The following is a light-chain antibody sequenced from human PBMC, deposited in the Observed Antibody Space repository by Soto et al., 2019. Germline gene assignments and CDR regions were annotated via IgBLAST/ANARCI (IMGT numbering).Light chain of an antibody. CDR3: QHYGGSPLYT. CDR2: GAS. Sequence: EIVLTQSPGTLSLSPGEGATLSCRASQSVTSSYLAWYQQKPDQPPRLLIYGASNRATGIPDRFSGSGSGTDFTLTISRLEPEDFAVYYCQHYGGSPLYTFGQGTKLEIK. V-gene: IGKV3-20*01. CDR1: QSVTSSY. J-gene: IGKJ2*01.